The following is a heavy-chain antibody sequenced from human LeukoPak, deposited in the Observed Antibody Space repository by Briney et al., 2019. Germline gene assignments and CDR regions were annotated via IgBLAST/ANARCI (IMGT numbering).Heavy chain of an antibody. CDR2: ISSSSSSYI. D-gene: IGHD2-2*01. CDR3: ARDNIVVVPAATEPGVFPILKNYYYGMDV. V-gene: IGHV3-21*01. Sequence: PGGSLRLSCAASGFTFSSYSMNWVRQAPGKGLEWVSSISSSSSSYIYYADSVKGRFTISRDNAKNSLYLQMNSLRAEDTAVYYCARDNIVVVPAATEPGVFPILKNYYYGMDVWGQGTTVTVSS. CDR1: GFTFSSYS. J-gene: IGHJ6*02.